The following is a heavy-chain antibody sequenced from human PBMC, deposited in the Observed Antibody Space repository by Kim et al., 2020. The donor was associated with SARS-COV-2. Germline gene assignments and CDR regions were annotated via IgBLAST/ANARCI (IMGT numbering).Heavy chain of an antibody. V-gene: IGHV4-59*08. J-gene: IGHJ3*02. D-gene: IGHD6-13*01. CDR2: IYNSGST. Sequence: SETLSLTCTVSGGSISSYYWSWIRQPPGKGLEWIGYIYNSGSTNYNPSLKSRVTISVDTSKNQFSLKLSSVTAADTAVYYCARLGRGSSWSTTAFDIWGQGTMVTVSS. CDR3: ARLGRGSSWSTTAFDI. CDR1: GGSISSYY.